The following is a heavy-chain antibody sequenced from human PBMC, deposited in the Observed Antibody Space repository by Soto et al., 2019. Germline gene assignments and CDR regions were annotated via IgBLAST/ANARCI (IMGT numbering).Heavy chain of an antibody. CDR1: GFTFSDHY. CDR2: TRNKANSYTT. J-gene: IGHJ4*02. V-gene: IGHV3-72*01. CDR3: ARDHY. Sequence: CAASGFTFSDHYMDWVRQAPGKGLEWVGRTRNKANSYTTEYAASVKGRFTISRDDSKNSLYLQMNSLKTEDTAVYYCARDHYWGQGTLVTVSS.